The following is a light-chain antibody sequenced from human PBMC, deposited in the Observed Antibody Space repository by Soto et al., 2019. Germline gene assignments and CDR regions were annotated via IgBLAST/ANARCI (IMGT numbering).Light chain of an antibody. CDR3: QQYNNWPRT. Sequence: EIVMTQSPATLSVSPGERATVSCRASQSVSSNLAWYQQTPGQAPRLLIYDASTRAAGIPARFSGSGSGTESTLTISSLQSEDFAIYYCQQYNNWPRTFGQGTKVEIK. CDR1: QSVSSN. V-gene: IGKV3-15*01. CDR2: DAS. J-gene: IGKJ1*01.